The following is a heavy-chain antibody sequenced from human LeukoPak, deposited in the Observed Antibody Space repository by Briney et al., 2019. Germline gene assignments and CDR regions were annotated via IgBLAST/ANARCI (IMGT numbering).Heavy chain of an antibody. Sequence: ASVTLSFKASRYTFTSYYMHWVRQAPGQGLEWMGIINPSGGSTSYAQKFQGRVTMTRDTSTSTVYMELSSLRSEDTAVYYCARDAPSSADCSSTSCRNWFDPWGQGTLVTVSS. CDR1: RYTFTSYY. V-gene: IGHV1-46*01. J-gene: IGHJ5*02. D-gene: IGHD2-2*01. CDR3: ARDAPSSADCSSTSCRNWFDP. CDR2: INPSGGST.